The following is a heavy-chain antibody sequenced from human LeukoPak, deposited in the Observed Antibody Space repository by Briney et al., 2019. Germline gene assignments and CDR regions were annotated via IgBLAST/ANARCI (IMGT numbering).Heavy chain of an antibody. CDR2: IKTDGSEK. D-gene: IGHD3-9*01. CDR1: GFTFSSYW. J-gene: IGHJ4*02. Sequence: GGSLRLSCAASGFTFSSYWMSWVRQAPGKGLEWVANIKTDGSEKYFVDSVKGRFTISRDNAKNSLYLQMNTLRAEDAAVYYCASSYYDILTGYQELDHWGQGTPVTVSS. CDR3: ASSYYDILTGYQELDH. V-gene: IGHV3-7*01.